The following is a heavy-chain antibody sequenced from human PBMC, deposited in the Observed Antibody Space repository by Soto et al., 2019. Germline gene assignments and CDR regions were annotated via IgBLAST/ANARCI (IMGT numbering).Heavy chain of an antibody. J-gene: IGHJ3*02. CDR1: GGSVSSGSYY. V-gene: IGHV4-61*01. CDR3: ARVSCCGGSCSHPHHDAEIDI. CDR2: IYYSGST. D-gene: IGHD2-15*01. Sequence: SETLSLTCTVSGGSVSSGSYYWSWIRQPPGKGLEWIGYIYYSGSTNYYPSLKGRVTISVDPSKSQFALKLSSVTAADTAVYYCARVSCCGGSCSHPHHDAEIDIWGQGTMVTV.